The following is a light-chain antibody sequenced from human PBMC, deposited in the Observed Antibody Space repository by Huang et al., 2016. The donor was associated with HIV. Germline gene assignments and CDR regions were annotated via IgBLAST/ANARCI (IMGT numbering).Light chain of an antibody. CDR3: QQSGWTPRT. J-gene: IGKJ2*01. Sequence: DIQMTQSPSSLSAFIGDGVIISCRAIQNISRYLNWYQQKPVKAPQLLIYTASMLQSVVPSTLSGSCSGTDFSLTITNLQPEDSANYYCQQSGWTPRTFGQGTKVEIK. CDR2: TAS. V-gene: IGKV1-39*01. CDR1: QNISRY.